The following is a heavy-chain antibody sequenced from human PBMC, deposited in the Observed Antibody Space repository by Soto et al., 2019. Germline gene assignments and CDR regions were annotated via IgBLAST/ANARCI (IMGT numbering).Heavy chain of an antibody. Sequence: GSLRLSCAASGFMFGSRTMTWVRQAPGKGLEWVASISSVSSYIYYADSVKGRFTISRDNAKDSLYLQMDSLRAEDTAVYFCAREVVGPTTNWFDPWGQGTLVTVSS. CDR1: GFMFGSRT. J-gene: IGHJ5*02. CDR3: AREVVGPTTNWFDP. D-gene: IGHD1-26*01. V-gene: IGHV3-21*06. CDR2: ISSVSSYI.